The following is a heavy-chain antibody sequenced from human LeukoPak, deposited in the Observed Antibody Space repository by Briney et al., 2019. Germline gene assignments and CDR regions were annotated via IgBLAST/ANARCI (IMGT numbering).Heavy chain of an antibody. V-gene: IGHV3-11*01. J-gene: IGHJ4*02. D-gene: IGHD3-10*01. Sequence: GGSLRLSCPASGFSFSDYYMSWIRQAPAKGLEWVSHVSSSGSITKYADSVKGRFTISRDNAKNSLFLQMNSLRVEDTAVYYCARGVGRTWSFDQWGQGTLVTVSS. CDR2: VSSSGSIT. CDR3: ARGVGRTWSFDQ. CDR1: GFSFSDYY.